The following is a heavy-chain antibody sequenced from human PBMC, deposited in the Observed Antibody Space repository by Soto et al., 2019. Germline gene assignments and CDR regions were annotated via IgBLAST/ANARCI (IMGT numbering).Heavy chain of an antibody. D-gene: IGHD1-26*01. CDR2: ISGSGGST. J-gene: IGHJ4*02. CDR1: GFTFISYA. Sequence: WGSLRLSCAASGFTFISYAISCVRQAPGKGLEWVSAISGSGGSTYYADSVKGRFTISRDNSKNTLYLQMNSLRTEDTAVYYCAKGGEIVGATNWGQGTLVTVSS. CDR3: AKGGEIVGATN. V-gene: IGHV3-23*01.